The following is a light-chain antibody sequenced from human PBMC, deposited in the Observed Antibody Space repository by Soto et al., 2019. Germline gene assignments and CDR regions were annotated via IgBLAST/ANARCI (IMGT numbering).Light chain of an antibody. CDR2: DVS. V-gene: IGLV2-14*01. J-gene: IGLJ1*01. CDR1: SCDVGGYNY. CDR3: SSYTSSSTL. Sequence: QSVLTQPASVSGSPGQSITISCTGTSCDVGGYNYVSWYQQHPGKAPKLMIYDVSNRPSGVSNRFSGSKSGNTASLTISGPQAEDEADYYCSSYTSSSTLFGTGTKVTVL.